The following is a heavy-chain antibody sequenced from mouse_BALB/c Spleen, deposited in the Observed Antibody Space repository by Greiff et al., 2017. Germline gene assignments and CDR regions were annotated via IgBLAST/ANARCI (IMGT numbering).Heavy chain of an antibody. Sequence: EVKLMESGGGLVKPGGSLKLSCAASGFTFSDYYMYWVRQTPEKRLEWVATISDGGSYTYYPDSVKGRFTISRDNAKNNLYLQMSSLKSEDTAMYYCARDHDYGSSYGYFDVWGAGTTVTVSS. V-gene: IGHV5-4*02. CDR3: ARDHDYGSSYGYFDV. CDR1: GFTFSDYY. CDR2: ISDGGSYT. D-gene: IGHD1-1*01. J-gene: IGHJ1*01.